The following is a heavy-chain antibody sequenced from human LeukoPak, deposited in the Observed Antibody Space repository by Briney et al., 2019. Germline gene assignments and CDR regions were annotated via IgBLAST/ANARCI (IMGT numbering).Heavy chain of an antibody. CDR1: GFTFSSYS. V-gene: IGHV3-48*04. D-gene: IGHD6-13*01. CDR2: ISSSRSTT. J-gene: IGHJ4*02. CDR3: ARVSSSSWWALDY. Sequence: GGSLRLSCAASGFTFSSYSMNWVRQAPGKGLEWVSYISSSRSTTHYADSVKGRFTISRDNAKNTLYLQMNSLRAEDTAVYYCARVSSSSWWALDYWGQGTLVTVSS.